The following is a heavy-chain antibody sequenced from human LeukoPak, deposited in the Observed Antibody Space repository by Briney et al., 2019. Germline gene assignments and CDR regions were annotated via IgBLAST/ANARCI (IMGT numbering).Heavy chain of an antibody. CDR2: IISIFGSA. J-gene: IGHJ6*02. Sequence: SVKVSCMASGGTFSSYAISWVRQAAGQGLEWMGWIISIFGSANYAQKCQGRDMITAEESTSTAYIELSSLRSEDTAVYYCARDRGYCSGGSCYSDGYYYYGMDVWGQGTTVTVSS. CDR3: ARDRGYCSGGSCYSDGYYYYGMDV. CDR1: GGTFSSYA. D-gene: IGHD2-15*01. V-gene: IGHV1-69*13.